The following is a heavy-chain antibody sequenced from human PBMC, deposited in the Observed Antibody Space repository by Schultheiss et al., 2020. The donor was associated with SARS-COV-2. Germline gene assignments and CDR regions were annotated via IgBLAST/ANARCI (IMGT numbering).Heavy chain of an antibody. J-gene: IGHJ4*02. Sequence: GGSLRLSCAASGFTFSDYYMSWIRQAPGKGLEWVAVISYDGSNKYYADSVKGRFTISRDNSKNTLYLQMNSLRAEDTAVYYCATDLGGYSGYWGQGTLVTVSS. V-gene: IGHV3-30*03. D-gene: IGHD5-18*01. CDR2: ISYDGSNK. CDR1: GFTFSDYY. CDR3: ATDLGGYSGY.